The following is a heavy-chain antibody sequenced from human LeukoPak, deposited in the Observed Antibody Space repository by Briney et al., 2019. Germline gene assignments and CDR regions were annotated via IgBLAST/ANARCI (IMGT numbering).Heavy chain of an antibody. D-gene: IGHD5-12*01. J-gene: IGHJ4*02. CDR1: GFTFSSYW. CDR2: INSDGSIT. CDR3: ARVRATFSPHFDN. Sequence: GGSLRLSCAAPGFTFSSYWMHWVRQAPGKGLMWVSRINSDGSITSYADSVKGRFTISRDNAKNTLYVQMNSLRAEDTAVYYCARVRATFSPHFDNWGQGTLVTVSS. V-gene: IGHV3-74*01.